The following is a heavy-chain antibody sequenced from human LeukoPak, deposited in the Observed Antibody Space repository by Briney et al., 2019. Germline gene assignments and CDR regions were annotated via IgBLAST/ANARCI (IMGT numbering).Heavy chain of an antibody. J-gene: IGHJ5*02. V-gene: IGHV3-21*01. CDR2: ISSTGSSI. Sequence: GGSLRLSCAASGFTFSYYTMSWVRQAPGKGLEWVSSISSTGSSIYYADSVKGRFTISRDNAKNSLYLQMSSLRVEDTAVYYCARDDVAWNDVHWFDPWGQGTLVTVSS. CDR1: GFTFSYYT. D-gene: IGHD1-1*01. CDR3: ARDDVAWNDVHWFDP.